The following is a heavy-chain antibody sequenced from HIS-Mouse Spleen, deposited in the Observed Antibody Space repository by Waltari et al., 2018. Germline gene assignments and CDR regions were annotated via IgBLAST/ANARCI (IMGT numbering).Heavy chain of an antibody. CDR3: ARDGGTGDFDY. V-gene: IGHV3-7*01. J-gene: IGHJ4*02. Sequence: EVQLVESGGGLVQPGGSRRLSCAASGFTFSSYWMRWVRQAPGKGLEWVANIKQDGSEKYYVDSVKGRFTISRDNAKNSLYLQMNSLRAEDTAVYYCARDGGTGDFDYWGQGTLVTVSS. CDR1: GFTFSSYW. D-gene: IGHD7-27*01. CDR2: IKQDGSEK.